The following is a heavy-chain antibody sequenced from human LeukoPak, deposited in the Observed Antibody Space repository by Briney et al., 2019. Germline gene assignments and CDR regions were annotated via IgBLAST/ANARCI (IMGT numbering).Heavy chain of an antibody. V-gene: IGHV3-33*01. CDR2: IWYDGSNK. D-gene: IGHD5-18*01. CDR3: ARVDTAMGSSDN. J-gene: IGHJ4*02. CDR1: GFTLSRYV. Sequence: GGSLRHSCAASGFTLSRYVRHWVGQAPGKGLEGVAIIWYDGSNKNYVDSVKGRFTISRDNGKNTLYLQMNSLRAEDTAVYYCARVDTAMGSSDNWTQGLLVTVSS.